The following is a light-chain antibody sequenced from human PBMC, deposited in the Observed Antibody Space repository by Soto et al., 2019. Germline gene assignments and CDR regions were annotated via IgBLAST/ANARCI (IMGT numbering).Light chain of an antibody. V-gene: IGLV2-14*01. CDR3: SSYAGSSPLDVV. CDR1: ISDVGTYNY. Sequence: QSALTQPASVSGSPGQSITISCTGTISDVGTYNYVSWYQQHPGNAPKLMIYEVSYLPSGVSNRFSGSKSGNTASLTISGLQAEDEADYYCSSYAGSSPLDVVLGGGTKLTVL. J-gene: IGLJ2*01. CDR2: EVS.